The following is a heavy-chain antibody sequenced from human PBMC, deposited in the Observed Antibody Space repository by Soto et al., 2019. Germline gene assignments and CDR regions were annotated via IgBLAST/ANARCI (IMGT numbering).Heavy chain of an antibody. D-gene: IGHD2-21*01. J-gene: IGHJ4*02. CDR2: ISPRTTYK. V-gene: IGHV3-11*06. CDR3: SRGGGGGLFDL. Sequence: QVHLVESGGGLVKPGGSLRLSCASSGFTFSDHYMSWIRRSPGKGLEFLSYISPRTTYKNYADSVKGRFTISRDNAKNSLYLRLNSLRAEDTAIYYCSRGGGGGLFDLWGQGTFVTVSS. CDR1: GFTFSDHY.